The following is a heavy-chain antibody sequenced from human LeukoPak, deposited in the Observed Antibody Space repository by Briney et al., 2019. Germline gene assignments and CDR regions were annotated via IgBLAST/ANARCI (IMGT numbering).Heavy chain of an antibody. CDR1: GGSISSYY. CDR3: ARRNLYCSSTSCYRGRIYYYYYMDV. D-gene: IGHD2-2*01. CDR2: IYYSGST. J-gene: IGHJ6*03. V-gene: IGHV4-59*01. Sequence: SETLSLTCTVSGGSISSYYWSWIRQPPGKGLEWIGYIYYSGSTNYNPSLKSRVTISVDTSKNQFSLKLSSVTAADTAVYYCARRNLYCSSTSCYRGRIYYYYYMDVWGKGTTVTISS.